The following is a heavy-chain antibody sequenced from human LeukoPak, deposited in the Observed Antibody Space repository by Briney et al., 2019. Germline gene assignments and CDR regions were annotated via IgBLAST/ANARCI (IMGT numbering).Heavy chain of an antibody. V-gene: IGHV4-39*01. CDR3: ATPDWIDYYGSGSYYNY. CDR2: IYYSGST. D-gene: IGHD3-10*01. CDR1: GGSISSSSYY. J-gene: IGHJ4*02. Sequence: SETLSLTCTVSGGSISSSSYYWGWIRQPPGKGLEWIGSIYYSGSTYYNPSLKSRVTISVDTSKNQFSLKLSSVTAADTAVYYCATPDWIDYYGSGSYYNYWGQGTLVTVSS.